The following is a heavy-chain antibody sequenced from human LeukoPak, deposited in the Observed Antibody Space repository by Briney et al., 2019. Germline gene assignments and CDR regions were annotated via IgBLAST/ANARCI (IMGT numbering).Heavy chain of an antibody. CDR1: GFTFSNYA. V-gene: IGHV3-23*01. CDR2: ISGGGGGT. CDR3: AKGGQYYFDY. D-gene: IGHD1-26*01. J-gene: IGHJ4*02. Sequence: GGSLRLSCAASGFTFSNYAMSWVRQAPGKGLQWVSAISGGGGGTYYADSVKGRFTISRDNSKNTLLLQMNRLRAEDTAVYYCAKGGQYYFDYWGQGTLVTVSS.